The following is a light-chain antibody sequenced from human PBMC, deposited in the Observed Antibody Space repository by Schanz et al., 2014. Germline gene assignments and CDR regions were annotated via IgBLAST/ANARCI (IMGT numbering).Light chain of an antibody. Sequence: EIVLTQSPETLSLSPGERATLSCRASQSVHSTSLAWYQQKPGQAPRLLIYGASNRATGIPARFSGSGSGTEFSLTISSLQSEDFAVYYCQQYSRWPLFGPGTAVDIK. CDR2: GAS. CDR1: QSVHST. J-gene: IGKJ3*01. CDR3: QQYSRWPL. V-gene: IGKV3-15*01.